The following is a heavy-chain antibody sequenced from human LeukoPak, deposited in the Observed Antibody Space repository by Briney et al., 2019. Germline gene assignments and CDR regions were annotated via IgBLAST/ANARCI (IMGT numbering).Heavy chain of an antibody. CDR2: IRYDGSNK. CDR3: AKASDNRYGGYYFDY. CDR1: GFTFSSYG. V-gene: IGHV3-30*02. Sequence: GGSLRLSCAASGFTFSSYGMHWVRQAPGKGLEWVAFIRYDGSNKYYADSVKGRFTISRDNSKNTLYLQMNSLRAEDTAVYYCAKASDNRYGGYYFDYWGQGTLVTVSS. D-gene: IGHD1-14*01. J-gene: IGHJ4*02.